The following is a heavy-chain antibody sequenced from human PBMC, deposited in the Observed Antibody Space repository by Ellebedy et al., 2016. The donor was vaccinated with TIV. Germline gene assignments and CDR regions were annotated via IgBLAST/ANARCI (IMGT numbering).Heavy chain of an antibody. D-gene: IGHD6-25*01. J-gene: IGHJ4*02. Sequence: SETLSLTCTVSGGSISSYYWGWIRQPPGKGLEWIGSIYYSGSTYYNPSLKSRVTISVDTSKNQFSLKLSSVTAADTAVYYCARVTGAAADLDYWGQGTLVTVSS. CDR3: ARVTGAAADLDY. CDR1: GGSISSYY. V-gene: IGHV4-39*07. CDR2: IYYSGST.